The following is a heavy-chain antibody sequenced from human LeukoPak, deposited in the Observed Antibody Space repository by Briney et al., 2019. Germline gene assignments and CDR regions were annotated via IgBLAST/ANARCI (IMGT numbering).Heavy chain of an antibody. D-gene: IGHD5-18*01. V-gene: IGHV2-70*04. CDR2: IDWDDDK. Sequence: ESGPTLVNPTQTLTLTCTFSGFSLSTSGMRVSWIRQPPGKALEWLARIDWDDDKFYSTSLKTRLTISKDTSKNQVVLTMTNMDPVDTATYYCAGTGGYSYSFDYWGQGTLVTVSS. J-gene: IGHJ4*02. CDR1: GFSLSTSGMR. CDR3: AGTGGYSYSFDY.